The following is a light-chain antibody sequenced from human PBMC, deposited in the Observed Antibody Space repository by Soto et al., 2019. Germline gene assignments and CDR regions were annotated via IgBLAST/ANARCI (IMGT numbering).Light chain of an antibody. CDR3: CSYVVGCSYV. Sequence: QSALTQPTSVSGSPGQSITISCSGSRRDVGGSNLVSWYQHRPGQAPKLLIYEATNRPSGISNRFSGSRSGNTASLTISGLQPEDEADYYCCSYVVGCSYVFGTGTKLTVL. CDR1: RRDVGGSNL. CDR2: EAT. J-gene: IGLJ1*01. V-gene: IGLV2-23*01.